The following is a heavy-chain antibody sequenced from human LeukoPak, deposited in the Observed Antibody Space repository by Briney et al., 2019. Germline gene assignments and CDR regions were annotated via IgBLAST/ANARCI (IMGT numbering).Heavy chain of an antibody. V-gene: IGHV3-23*01. CDR3: AKDAAGSVYYYDSSGYYKK. CDR1: GFRFSDFT. D-gene: IGHD3-22*01. Sequence: PGGSLRLSCAASGFRFSDFTMTWVRQAPGKGLEWISAISCSGGSTYYADSVKGRFTISRDNSKNTLYLQMNSLRAEDTAVYYCAKDAAGSVYYYDSSGYYKKWGQGTLVTVSS. CDR2: ISCSGGST. J-gene: IGHJ4*02.